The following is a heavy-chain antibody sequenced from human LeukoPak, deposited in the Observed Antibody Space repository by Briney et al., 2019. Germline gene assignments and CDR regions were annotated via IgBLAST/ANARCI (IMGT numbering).Heavy chain of an antibody. J-gene: IGHJ4*02. Sequence: GESLKISCRASGYSFTSYWIGWVRQMPGKGLEWMGIIDPSDSEARYTPSFQGQVTISVDKSLTTAYLQWNSLKASDTAMYYCARQTAMGRSGDYWGQGTLVTVSS. CDR1: GYSFTSYW. CDR3: ARQTAMGRSGDY. V-gene: IGHV5-51*01. CDR2: IDPSDSEA. D-gene: IGHD5-18*01.